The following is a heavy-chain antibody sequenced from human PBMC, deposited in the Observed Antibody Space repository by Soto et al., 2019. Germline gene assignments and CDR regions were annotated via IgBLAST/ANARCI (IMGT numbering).Heavy chain of an antibody. CDR1: DGTIRNGGYY. D-gene: IGHD5-12*01. CDR3: ASGARIRVNWSDP. CDR2: IYYSGST. V-gene: IGHV4-31*02. Sequence: TVFDGTIRNGGYYRSWKKKHPGKGLEWIGYIYYSGSTYYNPSLKSRVTISVDTSKNQFSLKLSSVTAADTSVYYCASGARIRVNWSDPWGQGTPVTVSS. J-gene: IGHJ5*02.